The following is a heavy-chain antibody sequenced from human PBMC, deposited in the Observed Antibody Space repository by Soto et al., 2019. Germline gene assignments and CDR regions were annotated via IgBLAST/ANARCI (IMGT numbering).Heavy chain of an antibody. CDR1: GFTFSSYS. CDR3: VRDLPRLWGYGLHV. Sequence: EVQLVESGGGLVKPGGSLRLSCAASGFTFSSYSMNWDRQAPGKGLEWVSSISSRSAYISYADSVKGRFTISRDNAKDSLSLQMNSLRAEDTATYYCVRDLPRLWGYGLHVWGQGTTVIVSS. V-gene: IGHV3-21*06. J-gene: IGHJ6*02. CDR2: ISSRSAYI. D-gene: IGHD3-10*01.